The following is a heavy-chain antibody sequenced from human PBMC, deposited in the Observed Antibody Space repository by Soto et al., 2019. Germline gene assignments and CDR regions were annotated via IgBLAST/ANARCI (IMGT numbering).Heavy chain of an antibody. CDR3: ARNGIYYSPYYYYYYMDV. D-gene: IGHD3-10*01. CDR2: IYYSGST. V-gene: IGHV4-59*08. Sequence: SETLSLTCTVSGGSISSYYGSWIRQPPGKGLEWIGYIYYSGSTNYNPSLKSRVTISVDTSKNQFSLKLSSVTAADTAVYYCARNGIYYSPYYYYYYMDVWGKGTTVTVSS. CDR1: GGSISSYY. J-gene: IGHJ6*03.